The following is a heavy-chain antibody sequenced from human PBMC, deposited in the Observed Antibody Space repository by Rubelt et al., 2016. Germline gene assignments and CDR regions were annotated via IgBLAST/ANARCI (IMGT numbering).Heavy chain of an antibody. CDR1: GFTFSSYG. D-gene: IGHD4-17*01. CDR2: IRYDGSNK. Sequence: QVQLVESGGGVVQPGGSLRLSCAASGFTFSSYGMHWVRQAPGKGLEWVAFIRYDGSNKYYADSVKGRFTISRDNSKNTVYLQMNSLRAEDTAVYYCAKPARLDYGINAEYFQHWGQGTLVTVSS. CDR3: AKPARLDYGINAEYFQH. V-gene: IGHV3-30*02. J-gene: IGHJ1*01.